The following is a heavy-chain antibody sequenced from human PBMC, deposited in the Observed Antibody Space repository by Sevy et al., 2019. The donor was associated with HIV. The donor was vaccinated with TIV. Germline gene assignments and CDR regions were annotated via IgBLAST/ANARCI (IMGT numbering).Heavy chain of an antibody. CDR3: ARDPDVDTAMVVDY. CDR1: GFTFSSYS. CDR2: LGSSSSTI. Sequence: GGSLRLSCAASGFTFSSYSMNWVRQAPGKELEWVSYLGSSSSTIYYADSVKGRFTISRDNVKNSLYLQMNSLRDEDTAVYYCARDPDVDTAMVVDYWGQGTLVTVSS. V-gene: IGHV3-48*02. J-gene: IGHJ4*02. D-gene: IGHD5-18*01.